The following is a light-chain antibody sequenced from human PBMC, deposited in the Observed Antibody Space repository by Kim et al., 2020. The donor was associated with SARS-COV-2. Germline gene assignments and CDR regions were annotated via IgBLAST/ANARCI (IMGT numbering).Light chain of an antibody. CDR3: ATWDDSLNGPL. J-gene: IGLJ2*01. V-gene: IGLV1-44*01. CDR2: NNY. Sequence: RVGISYSGDTPTIGGNSVNWSQHVPGTAPKLLIYNNYQRPSGVPDRFSGSKSGTSASLAISGLQSDDELDYYCATWDDSLNGPLFGGGTQLTVL. CDR1: TPTIGGNS.